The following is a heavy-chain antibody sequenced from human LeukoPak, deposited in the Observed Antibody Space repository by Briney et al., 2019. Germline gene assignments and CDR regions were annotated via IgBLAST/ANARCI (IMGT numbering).Heavy chain of an antibody. J-gene: IGHJ4*02. CDR3: ARDRYNWNDRYPNFDY. CDR1: GGTFSSYA. CDR2: IIPIFGTA. Sequence: SVKVSCKASGGTFSSYAISWVRQAPGQGLEWMGGIIPIFGTANYAQKFQGRVTITADESTSTAYMELSSLRSEDTAVYYCARDRYNWNDRYPNFDYWGQGTLVTVSS. V-gene: IGHV1-69*13. D-gene: IGHD1-1*01.